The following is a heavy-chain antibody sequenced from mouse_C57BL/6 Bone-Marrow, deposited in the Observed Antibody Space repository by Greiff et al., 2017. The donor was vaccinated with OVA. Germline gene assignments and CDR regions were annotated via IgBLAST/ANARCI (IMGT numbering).Heavy chain of an antibody. CDR1: GFTFSDFY. CDR2: SRNKANDYTT. V-gene: IGHV7-1*01. CDR3: ARDAYDAMDY. Sequence: EVQRVESGGGLVQSGRSLSLSCATSGFTFSDFYMEWVRQAPGKGLEWIAASRNKANDYTTEYSASVKGRFIVSRDTSQSILYLQMNALRAEDTAIYYCARDAYDAMDYWGQGTSVTVSS. J-gene: IGHJ4*01.